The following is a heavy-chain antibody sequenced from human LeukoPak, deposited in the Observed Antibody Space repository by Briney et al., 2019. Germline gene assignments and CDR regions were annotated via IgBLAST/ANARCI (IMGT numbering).Heavy chain of an antibody. D-gene: IGHD1-26*01. V-gene: IGHV1-2*02. Sequence: GASVKVSCKASGYTFTGYYVHWVRQAPGQGLEWMGWINPNSGGTSYAQNFQGRVTMTRDTSISTAYMELSSLRSDDTAVYYCARGRLVGGTKEPPLHDLWGQGTLVTVSS. CDR3: ARGRLVGGTKEPPLHDL. J-gene: IGHJ4*02. CDR2: INPNSGGT. CDR1: GYTFTGYY.